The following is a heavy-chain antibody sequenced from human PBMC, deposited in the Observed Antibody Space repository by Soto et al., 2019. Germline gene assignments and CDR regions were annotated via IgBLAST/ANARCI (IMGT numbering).Heavy chain of an antibody. Sequence: QVQLVESGGGVVQPGRSLRLSCAASGFTFNSYGMHWVRQGPGNGLEWVAFISYDSTKTYYADSVKGRFTISRDNPNSALYVQMNSLTGEDTAVYYCARTRSAWSDFHYYSLDVWGQGTTVTVSS. CDR1: GFTFNSYG. CDR3: ARTRSAWSDFHYYSLDV. D-gene: IGHD1-26*01. J-gene: IGHJ6*02. V-gene: IGHV3-30*03. CDR2: ISYDSTKT.